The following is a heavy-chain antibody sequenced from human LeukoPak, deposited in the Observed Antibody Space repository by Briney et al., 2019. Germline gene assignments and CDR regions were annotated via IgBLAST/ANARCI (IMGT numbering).Heavy chain of an antibody. Sequence: SGPALVKPTQILTLTCAFSGFSLSTREVCLSWIRQPPGKSLEWLARINWDDDKYYSTSLKTRLTISKDTSKNQVVLTMTNMDPVDTATYYCARGSGSYTPLDYWGQGTLVTVSS. V-gene: IGHV2-70*11. D-gene: IGHD3-10*01. CDR1: GFSLSTREVC. CDR3: ARGSGSYTPLDY. CDR2: INWDDDK. J-gene: IGHJ4*02.